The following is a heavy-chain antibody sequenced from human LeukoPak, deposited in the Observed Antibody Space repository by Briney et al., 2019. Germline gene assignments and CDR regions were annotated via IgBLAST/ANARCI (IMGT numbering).Heavy chain of an antibody. CDR2: IYYTGST. Sequence: SSETLSLTCTVSGGSISSSAYYWGWIRHPPGKGLEWSGCIYYTGSTYSNPSLKSRLTMSVDTSKNQFSLRLSSVTAADTAVYYCARHGRYYDSSGTDYWGQGTLVTVSS. V-gene: IGHV4-39*01. CDR3: ARHGRYYDSSGTDY. D-gene: IGHD3-22*01. J-gene: IGHJ4*02. CDR1: GGSISSSAYY.